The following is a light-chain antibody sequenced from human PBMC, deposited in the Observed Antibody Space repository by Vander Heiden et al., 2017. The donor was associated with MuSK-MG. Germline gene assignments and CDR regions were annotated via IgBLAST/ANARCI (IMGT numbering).Light chain of an antibody. CDR2: DAS. J-gene: IGKJ4*01. CDR1: QDISNY. Sequence: EIQLTQSPSSLSASVGDRVTITCQASQDISNYLNWYQQKPGKAPKLLIYDASNLETGVPSRFSGSGSGTDFTFTISSLQPEDFATYYCQQNDNPLLTFGRGTKVEIK. V-gene: IGKV1-33*01. CDR3: QQNDNPLLT.